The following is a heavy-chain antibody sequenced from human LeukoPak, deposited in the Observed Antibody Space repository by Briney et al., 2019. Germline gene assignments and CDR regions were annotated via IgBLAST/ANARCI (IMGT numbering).Heavy chain of an antibody. CDR3: AREQIAVAGTLDY. D-gene: IGHD6-19*01. J-gene: IGHJ4*02. CDR2: IKQDGSEK. V-gene: IGHV3-7*01. Sequence: GGSLRLSCAASRFTFSRYWMSWVRQAPGKGLEWVANIKQDGSEKYYVDSVKGRFTISRNNAKNSLYLQMNSLRAEDTAVYYCAREQIAVAGTLDYWGQGTLVTVSS. CDR1: RFTFSRYW.